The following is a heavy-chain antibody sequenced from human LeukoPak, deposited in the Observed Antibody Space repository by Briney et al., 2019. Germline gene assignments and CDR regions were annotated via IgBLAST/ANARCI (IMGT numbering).Heavy chain of an antibody. CDR2: IRSKANNYAT. J-gene: IGHJ4*02. D-gene: IGHD2-15*01. V-gene: IGHV3-73*01. CDR3: TSNYCSGGSCYLY. Sequence: GGSLRLSCAASGFTFSGSVMHWVHQASGKGLEWVGRIRSKANNYATAYVASVKGRFTISRDDSKNTAFLQMNSLKTEDTAVYYCTSNYCSGGSCYLYWGQGTLVTVSS. CDR1: GFTFSGSV.